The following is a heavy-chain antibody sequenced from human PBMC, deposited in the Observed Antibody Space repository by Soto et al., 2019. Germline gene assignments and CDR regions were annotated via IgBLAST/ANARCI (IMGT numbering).Heavy chain of an antibody. J-gene: IGHJ4*02. CDR1: GFTFSSYG. D-gene: IGHD3-10*01. CDR3: ASDWSITMVRGVFPFDY. V-gene: IGHV3-30*03. CDR2: ISYDGSNK. Sequence: GGSLRLSCAAPGFTFSSYGMHWVRQAPGKGLEWVAVISYDGSNKYYADSVKGRFTISRDNSKNTLYLQMNSLRAEDTAVYYCASDWSITMVRGVFPFDYWGQGTLVTVSS.